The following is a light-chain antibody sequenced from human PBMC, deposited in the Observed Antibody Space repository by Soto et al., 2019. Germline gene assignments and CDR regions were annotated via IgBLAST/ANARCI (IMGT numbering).Light chain of an antibody. V-gene: IGKV1-5*03. CDR1: QSIRSW. CDR2: KAS. CDR3: QQYSSYPAWT. Sequence: DIQMTQSPSTLSASVGDRVTITCRASQSIRSWLAWYQQKPGKAPKLLIYKASNLESGVPSRFSGSGSGTKFTITIRSLQPDDFATYYCQQYSSYPAWTFGQGTKVEIK. J-gene: IGKJ1*01.